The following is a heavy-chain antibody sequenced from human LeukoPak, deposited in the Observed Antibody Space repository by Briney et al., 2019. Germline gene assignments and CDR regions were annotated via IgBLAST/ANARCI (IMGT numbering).Heavy chain of an antibody. J-gene: IGHJ4*02. CDR3: AREIFEYSSSYRTFDY. CDR2: ISSSSSYI. CDR1: GFTFSSYS. V-gene: IGHV3-21*01. Sequence: PGGSLRLSCAASGFTFSSYSMNWVRQAPGKGLEWVSSISSSSSYIYYADSVKGRFTISRDNAKNSLYLQMNSLRAEDTAVHYCAREIFEYSSSYRTFDYWGQGTLVTVSS. D-gene: IGHD6-6*01.